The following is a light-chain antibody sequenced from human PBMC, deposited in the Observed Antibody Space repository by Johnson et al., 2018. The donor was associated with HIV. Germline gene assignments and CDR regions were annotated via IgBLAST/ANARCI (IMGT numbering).Light chain of an antibody. CDR1: SSNIGNNY. CDR3: GTWDSRLNVYL. Sequence: QSVLTQPPSMSAAPGQKVTISCSGSSSNIGNNYVSWYQQLPGTAPKLLIYDNNKRPSGIPDRFSGSTSGTSATLGITGLQTGDEADYYCGTWDSRLNVYLFGPGTKVTVL. V-gene: IGLV1-51*01. J-gene: IGLJ1*01. CDR2: DNN.